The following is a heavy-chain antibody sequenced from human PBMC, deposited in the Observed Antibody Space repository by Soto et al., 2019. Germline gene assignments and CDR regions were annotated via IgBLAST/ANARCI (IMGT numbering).Heavy chain of an antibody. Sequence: PSQTLSLTCAISGDSVSSNSAAWNWIRQSPSRGLEWLGRTYYRSKWYNDYAVSVKSRITINPDTSKNKFSLQLNSVTPEDTAVYYCARDYYDSSGYYYNPFDYWGQGTLVTVSS. CDR3: ARDYYDSSGYYYNPFDY. CDR2: TYYRSKWYN. V-gene: IGHV6-1*01. D-gene: IGHD3-22*01. J-gene: IGHJ4*02. CDR1: GDSVSSNSAA.